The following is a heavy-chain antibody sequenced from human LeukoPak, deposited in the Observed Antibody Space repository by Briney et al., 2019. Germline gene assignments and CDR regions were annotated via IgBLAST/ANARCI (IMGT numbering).Heavy chain of an antibody. CDR2: IWYDGSNK. CDR1: GFTFSSYG. D-gene: IGHD4-23*01. J-gene: IGHJ4*02. V-gene: IGHV3-33*01. CDR3: ARDEGQTTGVYFDY. Sequence: GRSLRLSCAASGFTFSSYGMHWVRQAPGKGLEWVAVIWYDGSNKYYADSVKGRFTISRDNSKNTLYLQMNSLRAEDTAVYYCARDEGQTTGVYFDYWGQGTLVTVSS.